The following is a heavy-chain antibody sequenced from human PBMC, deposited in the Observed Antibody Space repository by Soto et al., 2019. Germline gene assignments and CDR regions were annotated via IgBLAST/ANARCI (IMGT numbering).Heavy chain of an antibody. CDR2: ITPTFGTA. Sequence: QVQLVQSGAEVKKPGSSVKVSCKASGGTFSSYAISWEQQPPGQALEWMGGITPTFGTANYAQKFQGRVTITADESTSTAYMELSSLRSEDTAVYYCARDPRYGDGNWFDPWGQGTLVTVSS. D-gene: IGHD4-17*01. CDR3: ARDPRYGDGNWFDP. J-gene: IGHJ5*02. CDR1: GGTFSSYA. V-gene: IGHV1-69*01.